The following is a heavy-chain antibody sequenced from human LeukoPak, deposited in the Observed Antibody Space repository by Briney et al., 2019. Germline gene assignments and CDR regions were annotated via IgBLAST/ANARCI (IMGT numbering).Heavy chain of an antibody. J-gene: IGHJ6*04. CDR1: GYTFTSYA. V-gene: IGHV1-3*01. D-gene: IGHD3-10*01. CDR3: ARSRREWFGESQTDMDV. CDR2: INAGNGNT. Sequence: ASVKVSCKASGYTFTSYAMHWVRQAPGQRLEWMGWINAGNGNTKYSQKFQGRVTITRDTSASTAYMELSSLRSEDTAVYYCARSRREWFGESQTDMDVWGKGTTVTVSS.